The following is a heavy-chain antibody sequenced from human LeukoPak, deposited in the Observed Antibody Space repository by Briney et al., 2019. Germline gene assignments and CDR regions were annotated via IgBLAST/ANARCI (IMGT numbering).Heavy chain of an antibody. V-gene: IGHV4-38-2*01. CDR2: IYHSGST. J-gene: IGHJ4*02. CDR1: GYSISSGYY. Sequence: KPSETLSLTCAVSGYSISSGYYWGWIRQPPGKGLEWIGSIYHSGSTYYNPSLKSRVTISVDTSKNQFSLKLSSVTAADTAVYYCARVGGVPPPPHYYFDYWGQGTLVTVSS. D-gene: IGHD2-8*02. CDR3: ARVGGVPPPPHYYFDY.